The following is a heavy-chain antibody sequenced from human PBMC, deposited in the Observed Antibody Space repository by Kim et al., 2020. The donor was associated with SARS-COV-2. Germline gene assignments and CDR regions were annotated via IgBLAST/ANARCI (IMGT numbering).Heavy chain of an antibody. CDR1: GYTFTSYA. CDR2: INTNTGNP. D-gene: IGHD6-13*01. V-gene: IGHV7-4-1*02. J-gene: IGHJ3*02. CDR3: ASQDSSSWYYDAFDI. Sequence: ASVKVSCKASGYTFTSYAMNWVRQAPGQGLEWMGWINTNTGNPTYAQGFTGRFVFSLDTSVSTAYLQISSLKAEDTAVYYCASQDSSSWYYDAFDIWGQGTMVTVSS.